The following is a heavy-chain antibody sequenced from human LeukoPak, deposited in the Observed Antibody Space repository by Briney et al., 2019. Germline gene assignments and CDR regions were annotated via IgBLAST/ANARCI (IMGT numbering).Heavy chain of an antibody. V-gene: IGHV3-21*01. Sequence: AGSLRLSCAASGFTFSSYSMNWVRQAPGKGLEWVSSISSSSSYIYYADSVKGRFTISRDNAKNSLYLQMNSLRAEDTAVYYCASWVRGVIANNFDYWGQGTLVTVSS. D-gene: IGHD3-10*01. CDR2: ISSSSSYI. J-gene: IGHJ4*02. CDR3: ASWVRGVIANNFDY. CDR1: GFTFSSYS.